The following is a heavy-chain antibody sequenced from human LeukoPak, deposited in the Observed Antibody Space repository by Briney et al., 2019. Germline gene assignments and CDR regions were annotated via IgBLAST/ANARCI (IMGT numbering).Heavy chain of an antibody. D-gene: IGHD2/OR15-2a*01. CDR2: INRDGTEK. CDR1: GCNFSDSR. CDR3: ARDWEYWYFDL. Sequence: GGSLRLSWATSGCNFSDSRLTWVRQAPGKGLQWVANINRDGTEKHFLDSVEGRFTISRDNAKKSLYLQMNSLRDEDTAVYYCARDWEYWYFDLWGRGTLVTVSS. J-gene: IGHJ2*01. V-gene: IGHV3-7*01.